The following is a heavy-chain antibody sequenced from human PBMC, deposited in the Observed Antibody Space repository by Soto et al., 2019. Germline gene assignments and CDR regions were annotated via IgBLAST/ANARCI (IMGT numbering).Heavy chain of an antibody. CDR1: GYSFTSYW. J-gene: IGHJ4*02. V-gene: IGHV5-51*01. CDR3: ARSDSSGYYPDY. D-gene: IGHD3-22*01. Sequence: GQSLKISCKGSGYSFTSYWIGWVRQMPGKGLVWMGIIYPGDSDTRYSPPFQGQVTISAXXXXXTXYXQXXXRKAXDTALYYRARSDSSGYYPDYWGQGTPVTVSS. CDR2: IYPGDSDT.